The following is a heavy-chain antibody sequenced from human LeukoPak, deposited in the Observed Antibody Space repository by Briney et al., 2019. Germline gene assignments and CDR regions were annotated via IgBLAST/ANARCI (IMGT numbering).Heavy chain of an antibody. V-gene: IGHV3-23*01. CDR2: ISGSGGST. CDR1: GFTFSSYG. D-gene: IGHD4/OR15-4a*01. Sequence: GGTLRLSCAGSGFTFSSYGMSWVRQAPGKGLEWVSGISGSGGSTHYSDSVKGRFTISRDNSKNTLYLQMNSLRAEDTAVYYCARRAGAYSHPYDYWGQGTLVTVSS. CDR3: ARRAGAYSHPYDY. J-gene: IGHJ4*02.